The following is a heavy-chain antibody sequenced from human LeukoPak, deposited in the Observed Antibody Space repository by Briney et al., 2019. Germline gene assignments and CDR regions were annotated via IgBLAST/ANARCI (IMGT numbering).Heavy chain of an antibody. J-gene: IGHJ6*03. V-gene: IGHV3-23*01. D-gene: IGHD6-19*01. CDR2: IRVRDGST. CDR1: GFTFSHYA. Sequence: RGSLRLSCAASGFTFSHYAMRWVRQAPGKGLEWVSVIRVRDGSTNYSDSVKGRFTISTDISKNTVFLQMSSLRGDDTAVYYCARDRDGSTWQLLNFMDVWGKGTTVTVSS. CDR3: ARDRDGSTWQLLNFMDV.